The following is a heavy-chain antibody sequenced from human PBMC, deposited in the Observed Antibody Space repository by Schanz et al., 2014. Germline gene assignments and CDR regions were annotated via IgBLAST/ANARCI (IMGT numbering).Heavy chain of an antibody. J-gene: IGHJ6*02. V-gene: IGHV3-23*01. D-gene: IGHD1-7*01. CDR1: GFTFSTYA. CDR2: INGNGGIT. CDR3: ASLIGTTSAHFYGMDV. Sequence: EVQLLESGGALVQPGGSLRLSCSASGFTFSTYAMSWVRQAPGKGLEWVSAINGNGGITYYADSVKGRFTISRDNSKNTVYLQMNSLRAEDTAVYFCASLIGTTSAHFYGMDVWGQGTTVTVSS.